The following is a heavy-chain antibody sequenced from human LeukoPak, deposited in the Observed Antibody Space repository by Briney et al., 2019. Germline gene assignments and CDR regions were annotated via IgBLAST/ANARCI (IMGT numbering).Heavy chain of an antibody. D-gene: IGHD4-17*01. J-gene: IGHJ3*02. CDR2: IYPCDSDT. CDR3: ARVDSGVTEALNI. V-gene: IGHV5-51*01. Sequence: GESLKISCKGSGYSFTNYWIGWVRQMPGKGLEWMGIIYPCDSDTRYSPSFRGQVTISADKSISTAYLQWNSLKASDTAMYYCARVDSGVTEALNIWGQGTMVTVSS. CDR1: GYSFTNYW.